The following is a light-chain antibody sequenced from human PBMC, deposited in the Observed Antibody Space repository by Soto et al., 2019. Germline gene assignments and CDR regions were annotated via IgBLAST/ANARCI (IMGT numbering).Light chain of an antibody. CDR3: QQYNNWPLT. J-gene: IGKJ4*01. CDR2: DAS. V-gene: IGKV3D-15*01. CDR1: QSVDND. Sequence: TLSVSPGDRATLSCRASQSVDNDLAWYQQKPGQPPRLLIYDASTRATGIPARFSGSQSGTEFTLTISSLLSEDFAVYSCQQYNNWPLTFGGGTKVDIK.